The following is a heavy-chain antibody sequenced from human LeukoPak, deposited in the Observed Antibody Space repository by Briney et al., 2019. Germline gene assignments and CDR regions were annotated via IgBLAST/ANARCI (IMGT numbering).Heavy chain of an antibody. Sequence: GGSLRLSCAASGFTFSSYGMHWVRQAPGKGLEGGAVISYDGSNKYYADSVKGRFTISRDNCKNTLYLQMNSLRAEDTGVYYCAKDGAVVVAAGLDYWGQGTLVTVSS. J-gene: IGHJ4*02. CDR1: GFTFSSYG. CDR2: ISYDGSNK. CDR3: AKDGAVVVAAGLDY. V-gene: IGHV3-30*18. D-gene: IGHD2-15*01.